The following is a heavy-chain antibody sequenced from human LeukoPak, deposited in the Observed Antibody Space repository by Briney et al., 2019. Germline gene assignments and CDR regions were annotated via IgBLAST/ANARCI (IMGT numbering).Heavy chain of an antibody. CDR2: TCYRSKWYN. CDR3: ARDRELWYSSSWGGSWLDY. D-gene: IGHD6-13*01. Sequence: SQTLSLTCAISGDSVSSNSAAWNWIRQSPSRGLEWLGRTCYRSKWYNDYAVSVKSRITINPDTSKNQFSLQLNSVTPEDTAVYYCARDRELWYSSSWGGSWLDYWGQGTLVTVSS. CDR1: GDSVSSNSAA. V-gene: IGHV6-1*01. J-gene: IGHJ4*02.